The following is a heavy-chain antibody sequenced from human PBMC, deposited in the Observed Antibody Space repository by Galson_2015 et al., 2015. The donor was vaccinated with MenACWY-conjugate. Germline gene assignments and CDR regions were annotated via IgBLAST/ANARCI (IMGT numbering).Heavy chain of an antibody. CDR1: GYTLTELS. Sequence: SVKVSCKVSGYTLTELSMHWVRQAPGKGLEWMGGFDPEDGETIYAQKFQGRVTMTEDTSTDTAYMELSSLRSEDTAVYYCATAPIYCSGGSCNRKGFDPWGQGTLVTVSS. V-gene: IGHV1-24*01. D-gene: IGHD2-15*01. CDR2: FDPEDGET. CDR3: ATAPIYCSGGSCNRKGFDP. J-gene: IGHJ5*02.